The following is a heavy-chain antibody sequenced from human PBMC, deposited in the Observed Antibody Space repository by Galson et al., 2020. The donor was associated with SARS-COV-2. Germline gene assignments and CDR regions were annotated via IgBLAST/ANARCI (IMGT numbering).Heavy chain of an antibody. D-gene: IGHD1-1*01. CDR2: IDWDDDK. V-gene: IGHV2-70*17. CDR1: GFSLNTSGMC. Sequence: ESGPTLVKPTQTLTLTCTFSGFSLNTSGMCVSWIRQSPGKALEWLARIDWDDDKFYSTSLKTRLTISKDTSKNQVVLTMTNMDPVDTATYYCARIWPKVVGTTYWYFDLWGRGTLVTVSS. CDR3: ARIWPKVVGTTYWYFDL. J-gene: IGHJ2*01.